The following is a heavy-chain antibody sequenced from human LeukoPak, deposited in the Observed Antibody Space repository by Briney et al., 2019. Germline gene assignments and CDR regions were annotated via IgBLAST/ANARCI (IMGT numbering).Heavy chain of an antibody. D-gene: IGHD3-22*01. CDR3: ARAPGYYDSSGYYVDY. V-gene: IGHV4-38-2*01. CDR1: GYSISSGYY. CDR2: IYHSRST. Sequence: SETLSLTCAVSGYSISSGYYWGWIRQPPGKGLEWIGSIYHSRSTYYNPSLKSRVTISVDTSKNQFSLKLSSVTAADTAVYYCARAPGYYDSSGYYVDYWGQGTLVTVSS. J-gene: IGHJ4*02.